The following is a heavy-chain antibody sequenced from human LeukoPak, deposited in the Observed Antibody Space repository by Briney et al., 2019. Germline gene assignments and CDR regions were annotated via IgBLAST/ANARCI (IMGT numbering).Heavy chain of an antibody. J-gene: IGHJ4*02. Sequence: SETLSLTCAVYGGSFSGYYWSWIRQPPAKGLEWIGEINHSGSTNYNPSLKSRVTISVDTSKNQFSLKLSSVTAADTAVYYCARMRVVAASSPFDYWGQGTLVTVSS. CDR1: GGSFSGYY. CDR2: INHSGST. V-gene: IGHV4-34*01. D-gene: IGHD2-15*01. CDR3: ARMRVVAASSPFDY.